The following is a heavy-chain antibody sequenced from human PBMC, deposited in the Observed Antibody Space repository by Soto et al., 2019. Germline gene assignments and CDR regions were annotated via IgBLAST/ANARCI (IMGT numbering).Heavy chain of an antibody. J-gene: IGHJ5*02. V-gene: IGHV4-31*03. CDR3: ARGGGIGYCSGGGCYTNWFDP. CDR2: IYYSGST. D-gene: IGHD2-15*01. CDR1: GGSISSGGYY. Sequence: QVQLQESGPGLVKPSQTLSLTCTVSGGSISSGGYYWSWIRQHPGKGLEWIGYIYYSGSTYYTPSLKSRVTISVDTSKNQFSLKLSSVTAADTAVYYCARGGGIGYCSGGGCYTNWFDPWGQGTPVTVSS.